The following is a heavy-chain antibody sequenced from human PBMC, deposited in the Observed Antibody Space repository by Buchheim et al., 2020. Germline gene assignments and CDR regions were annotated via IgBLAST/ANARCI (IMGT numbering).Heavy chain of an antibody. CDR3: ARVLVVPAAPVGWFDP. J-gene: IGHJ5*02. CDR1: GGSVSSGSYY. Sequence: QVQLQESGPGLVKPSETLSLTCTVSGGSVSSGSYYWSWSRQPPGKGLEWIGYIYYSGSTNYNPSLKSRVTISVDTSKNQFSLKLSSVTAADTAVYYCARVLVVPAAPVGWFDPWGQGTL. D-gene: IGHD2-2*01. V-gene: IGHV4-61*01. CDR2: IYYSGST.